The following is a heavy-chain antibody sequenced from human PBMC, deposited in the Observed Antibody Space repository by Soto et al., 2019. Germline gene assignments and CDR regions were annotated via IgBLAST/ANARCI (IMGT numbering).Heavy chain of an antibody. D-gene: IGHD2-21*01. CDR3: ARSDKIGSVYY. J-gene: IGHJ4*02. Sequence: GGSLRLSCAASGFTFSSYWMSWFRQAPGRSLEWVANINFGGGEKYHVDSVEGRFDISRDNPKNSLYLEMNSLRAEDTAVYDCARSDKIGSVYYWGRGMLVTVAS. CDR1: GFTFSSYW. CDR2: INFGGGEK. V-gene: IGHV3-7*01.